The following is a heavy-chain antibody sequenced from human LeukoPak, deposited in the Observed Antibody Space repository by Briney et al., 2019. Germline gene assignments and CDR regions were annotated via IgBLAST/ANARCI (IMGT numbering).Heavy chain of an antibody. CDR1: GGSFSGYY. D-gene: IGHD1-26*01. CDR3: ARTFTGGWELPRRDYYYYYMDV. J-gene: IGHJ6*03. Sequence: SETLSLTCAVYGGSFSGYYWSWIRQPPGKGLEWIGEINHSGSTNYNPSLKSRVTISVDTSKNQFSLKLSSVTAADTAVYYCARTFTGGWELPRRDYYYYYMDVWGKGTTVTVSS. V-gene: IGHV4-34*01. CDR2: INHSGST.